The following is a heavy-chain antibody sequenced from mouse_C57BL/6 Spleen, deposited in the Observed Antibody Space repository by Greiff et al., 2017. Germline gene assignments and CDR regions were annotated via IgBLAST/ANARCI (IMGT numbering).Heavy chain of an antibody. CDR3: ARLLLRWYYFDY. D-gene: IGHD1-1*02. V-gene: IGHV3-6*01. CDR2: ISYDGSN. Sequence: EVQLQQSGPGLVKPSQSLSLTCSVTGYSITSGYYWNWIRQFPGNKLEWMGYISYDGSNNYNPSLKNRISITRDTSKNQFFLKLNSVTTEDTATYYCARLLLRWYYFDYWGQGTTLTVSS. CDR1: GYSITSGYY. J-gene: IGHJ2*01.